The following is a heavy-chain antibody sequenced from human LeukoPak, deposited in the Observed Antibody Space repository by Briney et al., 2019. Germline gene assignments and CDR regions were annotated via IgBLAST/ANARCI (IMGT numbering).Heavy chain of an antibody. J-gene: IGHJ4*02. CDR2: INHSGST. CDR3: ARVPRSGSYSSY. V-gene: IGHV4-34*01. Sequence: SETLSLTCAVYGGSFSGYYWSWIRQPPGKGLEWIGEINHSGSTNYNPSLKGRVTISVHTSKNQFSLKLSSVTAADTAVHYCARVPRSGSYSSYWGQGTLVTVSS. CDR1: GGSFSGYY. D-gene: IGHD1-26*01.